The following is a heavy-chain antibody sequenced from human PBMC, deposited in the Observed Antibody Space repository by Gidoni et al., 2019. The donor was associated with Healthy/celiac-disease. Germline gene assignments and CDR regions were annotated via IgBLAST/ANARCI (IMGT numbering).Heavy chain of an antibody. J-gene: IGHJ2*01. CDR1: GFTLSSYS. CDR3: ARKGDL. V-gene: IGHV3-48*02. CDR2: ISTSSSTI. Sequence: SGFTLSSYSMNWVRQAPGKGLECVSYISTSSSTIYYTDSVKGRFTISRDNAKNSLYLQMNSLRDEDTAVYYCARKGDLWGRGTLVTVSS.